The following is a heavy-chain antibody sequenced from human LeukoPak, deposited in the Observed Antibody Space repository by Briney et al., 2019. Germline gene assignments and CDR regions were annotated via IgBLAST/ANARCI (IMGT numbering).Heavy chain of an antibody. J-gene: IGHJ4*02. Sequence: ASVRVSCKASGYTFTSYDINWVRQATGQGREWMGWMNPNSGNTGYAQKFQGRVTMTRNTSISTAYMELSSLRSEDTAVYYCARDNGVAAATAIDYWGQGTLVTVSS. V-gene: IGHV1-8*01. D-gene: IGHD6-13*01. CDR3: ARDNGVAAATAIDY. CDR2: MNPNSGNT. CDR1: GYTFTSYD.